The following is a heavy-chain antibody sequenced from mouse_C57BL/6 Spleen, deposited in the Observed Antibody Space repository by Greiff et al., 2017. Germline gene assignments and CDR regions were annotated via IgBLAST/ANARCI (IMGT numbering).Heavy chain of an antibody. Sequence: VQLQESGAELVKPGASVKISCKASGYAFSSYWMNWVKQRPGKGLEWIGQIYPGDGDTNYNGKFKGKATLTADKSSSTAYMQLSSLTSEDSAVYCCARGGYDGGYYAMDYWGQGTSVTVSS. D-gene: IGHD2-2*01. J-gene: IGHJ4*01. CDR2: IYPGDGDT. CDR1: GYAFSSYW. CDR3: ARGGYDGGYYAMDY. V-gene: IGHV1-80*01.